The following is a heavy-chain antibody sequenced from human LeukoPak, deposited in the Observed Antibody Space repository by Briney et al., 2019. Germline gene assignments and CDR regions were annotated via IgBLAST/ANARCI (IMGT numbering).Heavy chain of an antibody. CDR3: ARDYYDSSGQLHAGAHAFDI. Sequence: PGGSLRLSCAASGFTFRTFGMHWVRQAPGKGLEWVAIIWYDGINKYCADSVKGRFTISRDNSKNTLYLQMNSLRAEDTAVYCCARDYYDSSGQLHAGAHAFDIWGQGTMVTVSS. CDR2: IWYDGINK. V-gene: IGHV3-33*01. J-gene: IGHJ3*02. CDR1: GFTFRTFG. D-gene: IGHD3-22*01.